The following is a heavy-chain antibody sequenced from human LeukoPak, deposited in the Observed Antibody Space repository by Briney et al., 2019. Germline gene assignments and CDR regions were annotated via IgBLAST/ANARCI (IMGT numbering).Heavy chain of an antibody. CDR1: GFTFSSYS. V-gene: IGHV3-21*01. CDR2: ISSSSSYI. J-gene: IGHJ3*02. CDR3: ARTELSGYGHKGDAFDI. D-gene: IGHD5-18*01. Sequence: GGSLRLSCAASGFTFSSYSMNWVRQAPGNGLEWVSSISSSSSYIYYADSVKGRFTISRDNAKNSLYLQMNSLRAEDTAVYYCARTELSGYGHKGDAFDIWGQGTMVTVSS.